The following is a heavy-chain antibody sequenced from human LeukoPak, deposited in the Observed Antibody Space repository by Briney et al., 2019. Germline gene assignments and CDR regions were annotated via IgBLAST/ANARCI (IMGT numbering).Heavy chain of an antibody. Sequence: SETLSLTCAVYGGSFSGYYWSWIRQPPGKGLEWIWEINHSGSTNYNPSLKSRVTISVDTTKNQFSLKLSSVTAADTAVYYCARGRPGYSSSYNWFDPWGQGTLVTVSS. CDR1: GGSFSGYY. V-gene: IGHV4-34*01. CDR3: ARGRPGYSSSYNWFDP. D-gene: IGHD6-13*01. J-gene: IGHJ5*02. CDR2: INHSGST.